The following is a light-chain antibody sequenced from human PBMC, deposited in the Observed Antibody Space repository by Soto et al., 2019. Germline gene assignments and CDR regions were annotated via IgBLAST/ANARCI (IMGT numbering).Light chain of an antibody. CDR3: ATWDDSLNGPV. J-gene: IGLJ2*01. Sequence: QSVLTQPPSVSAAPRQRVTISCSGGSSNVGYNAVNWYQQLPGKAPKLLIYYDDLLPSGISDRFSGSKSGTSASLAISGLQSEDEADYYCATWDDSLNGPVFGGGTKLTVL. CDR1: SSNVGYNA. V-gene: IGLV1-36*01. CDR2: YDD.